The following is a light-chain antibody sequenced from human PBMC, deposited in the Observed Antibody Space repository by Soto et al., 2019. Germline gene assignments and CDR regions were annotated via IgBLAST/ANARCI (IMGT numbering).Light chain of an antibody. CDR3: VLYMGLGISV. J-gene: IGLJ2*01. CDR1: SGSVSTNYY. V-gene: IGLV8-61*01. Sequence: QTVVTQEPSFSVSPGGTVTLTCGLSSGSVSTNYYPSWYQQTPGQAPRTLIYSTNSRSSGVPDRFSGSILGNKAAPTITGAQADDESDYYCVLYMGLGISVFGGGTKLTVL. CDR2: STN.